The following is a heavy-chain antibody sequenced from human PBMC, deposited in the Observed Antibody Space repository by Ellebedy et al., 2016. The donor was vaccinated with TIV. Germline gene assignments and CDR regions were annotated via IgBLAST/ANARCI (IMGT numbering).Heavy chain of an antibody. J-gene: IGHJ4*02. CDR1: GGSFSGNY. Sequence: GSLRLXXAVYGGSFSGNYWSWIRQPPGKGLEWIGEINHSGSGSINYNPSLKSRVSISADTSKNQFSLRLTSVTAADTAVYYCARVGNDGYKTDYWGQGTLVTVSS. D-gene: IGHD5-24*01. CDR2: INHSGSGSI. V-gene: IGHV4-34*01. CDR3: ARVGNDGYKTDY.